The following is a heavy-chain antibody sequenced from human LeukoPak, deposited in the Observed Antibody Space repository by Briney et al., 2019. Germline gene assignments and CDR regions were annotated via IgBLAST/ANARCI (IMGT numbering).Heavy chain of an antibody. CDR2: INPADSEA. CDR3: GDCFYGEFDY. D-gene: IGHD2-21*02. CDR1: GYGFPDYW. J-gene: IGHJ4*02. Sequence: GESLKISCRGSGYGFPDYWIGWVRQMPGKGPEWMGTINPADSEAKYNPSFQGRVTISADKSIYTAYLQWSSLKASDTAMYCGGDCFYGEFDYWGQGVLVTVSS. V-gene: IGHV5-51*01.